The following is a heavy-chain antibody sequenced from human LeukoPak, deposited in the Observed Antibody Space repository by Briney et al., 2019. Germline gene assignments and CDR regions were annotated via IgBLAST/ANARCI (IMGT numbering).Heavy chain of an antibody. V-gene: IGHV4-4*07. Sequence: SETLSLTCTVSSXPMHRYYWXXXXXXAXXXXXXIVRSCXXXTTDYNPSLKSRVTMSIDTSKNXLXLKLSAVTAADTAVYYCARLRFYDSTGYSPGHYMDLWGKGITVVVSS. CDR1: SXPMHRYY. CDR3: ARLRFYDSTGYSPGHYMDL. CDR2: SCXXXTT. J-gene: IGHJ6*03. D-gene: IGHD3-22*01.